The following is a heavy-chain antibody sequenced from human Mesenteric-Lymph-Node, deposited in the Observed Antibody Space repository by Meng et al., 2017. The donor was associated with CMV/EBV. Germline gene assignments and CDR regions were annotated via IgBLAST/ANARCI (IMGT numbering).Heavy chain of an antibody. D-gene: IGHD3-22*01. J-gene: IGHJ4*02. CDR2: TYYRSKWSN. Sequence: SQTLSLTCAVSGDSLSSNRAAWNWFRQSPSRGLEWLGRTYYRSKWSNDYAVSVKSRITINPDTSKNQFSLQLNSVTPEDTAVYYCARVYSSGYYSAYFDYWGQGTLVTVSS. V-gene: IGHV6-1*01. CDR3: ARVYSSGYYSAYFDY. CDR1: GDSLSSNRAA.